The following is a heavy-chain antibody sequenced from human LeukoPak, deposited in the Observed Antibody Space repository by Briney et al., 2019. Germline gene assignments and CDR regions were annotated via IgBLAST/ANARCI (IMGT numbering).Heavy chain of an antibody. D-gene: IGHD3-10*01. V-gene: IGHV3-33*01. CDR1: GFTFSSYG. Sequence: GGSLRLSCAASGFTFSSYGMHWIRQAPGKGLEWVAFIWYDGSNKYYADSVKGRFTVSRDNSKNTLYLQMDSLRAEDTAVYYCARGPIYGSGSHFDYWGQGTLVTVSS. CDR3: ARGPIYGSGSHFDY. J-gene: IGHJ4*02. CDR2: IWYDGSNK.